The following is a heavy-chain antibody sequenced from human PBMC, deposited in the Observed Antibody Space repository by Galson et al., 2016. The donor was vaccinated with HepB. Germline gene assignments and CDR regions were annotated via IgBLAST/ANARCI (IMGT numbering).Heavy chain of an antibody. D-gene: IGHD2-15*01. CDR1: GFTFSSSW. V-gene: IGHV3-7*03. CDR3: ANPVVGPYTRMFDY. Sequence: SLRLSCAASGFTFSSSWMNWIRQAPGKGLEWVANINQHGGEKYYVDSVKGRFTISRANTDNLMYLQMNSLRADDTAVYYCANPVVGPYTRMFDYWGQGTLVTVSS. CDR2: INQHGGEK. J-gene: IGHJ4*02.